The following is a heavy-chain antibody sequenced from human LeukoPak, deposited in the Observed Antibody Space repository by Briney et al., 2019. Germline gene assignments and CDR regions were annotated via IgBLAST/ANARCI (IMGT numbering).Heavy chain of an antibody. J-gene: IGHJ3*02. CDR3: ATGSAYALGAFDI. D-gene: IGHD3-16*01. V-gene: IGHV3-7*03. CDR2: IKQDGSEK. Sequence: GGSLRLSCAASGFTFISYWMSWVRQAPGKGLEWVANIKQDGSEKYYVGSVKGRFTISRDNAKNSLYLQMNSLRSEDTAVYYCATGSAYALGAFDIWGQGTMVTVSS. CDR1: GFTFISYW.